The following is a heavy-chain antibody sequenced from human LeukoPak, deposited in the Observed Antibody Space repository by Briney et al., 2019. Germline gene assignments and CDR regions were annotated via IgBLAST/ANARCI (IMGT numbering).Heavy chain of an antibody. Sequence: GSLRLSCAASGLTFSDYSMTWVRQAPGKGLFWVSGISAGGGSTYYADSVKGRFSISRDNSRNTLYLQMNSLRAEDTAVYYCAKDAAGPEYWGQGTLVTVSS. D-gene: IGHD6-13*01. CDR3: AKDAAGPEY. J-gene: IGHJ4*02. V-gene: IGHV3-23*01. CDR1: GLTFSDYS. CDR2: ISAGGGST.